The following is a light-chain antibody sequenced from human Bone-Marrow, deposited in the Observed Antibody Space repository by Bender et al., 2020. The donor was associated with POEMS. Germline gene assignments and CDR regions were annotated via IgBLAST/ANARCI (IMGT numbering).Light chain of an antibody. CDR2: DVF. CDR3: TSHAGSNGHVV. Sequence: QSALTQPASVSGSPGQSVTISCTGTSSDVGGYNYVSWYQQHPGKAPKLMIYDVFNRPSGVSDRFSASKSGNTASLTISGLQAEDEADYYCTSHAGSNGHVVFGGGTKLTVL. J-gene: IGLJ2*01. CDR1: SSDVGGYNY. V-gene: IGLV2-14*03.